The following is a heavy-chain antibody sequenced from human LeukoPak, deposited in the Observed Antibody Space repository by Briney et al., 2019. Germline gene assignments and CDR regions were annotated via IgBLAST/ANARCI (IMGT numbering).Heavy chain of an antibody. V-gene: IGHV4-39*01. CDR2: IYCSGST. CDR3: ARHAPAAAGSDDAFDI. CDR1: GGSISSSSYY. D-gene: IGHD6-13*01. J-gene: IGHJ3*02. Sequence: SETLSLTCTVSGGSISSSSYYWGWIRQPPGTGLEWIGSIYCSGSTYYNPSLKSRVTISVDTSKNQFSLKLSSVTAADTAVYYCARHAPAAAGSDDAFDIWGQGTMVTVSS.